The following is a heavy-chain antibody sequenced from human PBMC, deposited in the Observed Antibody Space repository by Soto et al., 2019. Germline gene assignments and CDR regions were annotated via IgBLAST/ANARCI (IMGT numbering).Heavy chain of an antibody. Sequence: GASVQGSCKASGYTFTSYGISWVRQAPGQGLEWMGGIIPIFGTANYAQKFQGRVTITADKSTSTAYMELSSLRSEDTAVYYCARVADFSDAFDIWGQGTMVTVSS. CDR2: IIPIFGTA. CDR3: ARVADFSDAFDI. D-gene: IGHD3-3*01. V-gene: IGHV1-69*06. J-gene: IGHJ3*02. CDR1: GYTFTSYG.